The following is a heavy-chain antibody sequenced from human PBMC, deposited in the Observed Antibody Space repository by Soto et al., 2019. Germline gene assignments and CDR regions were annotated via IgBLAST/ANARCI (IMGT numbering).Heavy chain of an antibody. V-gene: IGHV1-2*02. CDR3: ARSLTEGYCTITGCYTRPLYGMDV. Sequence: ASVKVSCKASGYTSSGYYIHWLRQAPGQGLEWMGWINPNSGGTNYAQKFQGRVTVTRDTPTSTAYMELSRLTSDDTAVYYCARSLTEGYCTITGCYTRPLYGMDVWGQGTTVTVSS. D-gene: IGHD2-2*02. J-gene: IGHJ6*02. CDR1: GYTSSGYY. CDR2: INPNSGGT.